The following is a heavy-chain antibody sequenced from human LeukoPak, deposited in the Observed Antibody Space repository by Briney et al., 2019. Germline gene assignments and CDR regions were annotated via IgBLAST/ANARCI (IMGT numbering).Heavy chain of an antibody. CDR1: GFTFSSYS. J-gene: IGHJ5*02. D-gene: IGHD3-10*01. Sequence: GGSLRLSCAVSGFTFSSYSMNWVRQAPGKGLEWVSYISSSSSTIYYADSVKGRFTISRDNAKNSLYLQMNSLRAEDTAVYYCARSSVGNWFDPWGQGTLVTVSS. V-gene: IGHV3-48*04. CDR3: ARSSVGNWFDP. CDR2: ISSSSSTI.